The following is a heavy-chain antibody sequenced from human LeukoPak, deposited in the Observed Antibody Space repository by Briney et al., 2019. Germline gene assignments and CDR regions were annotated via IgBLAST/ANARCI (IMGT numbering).Heavy chain of an antibody. J-gene: IGHJ5*02. CDR1: GFAFSSYS. CDR3: AKPDHYDSSGYPWFDP. V-gene: IGHV3-30*02. D-gene: IGHD3-22*01. CDR2: IRYDGSNK. Sequence: GGSLRLPCAASGFAFSSYSMNWVRQAPGKGLEWVAFIRYDGSNKYYADSVKGRFTISRDNSKNTLYLQMNSLRAEDTAVYYCAKPDHYDSSGYPWFDPWGQGTLVTVSS.